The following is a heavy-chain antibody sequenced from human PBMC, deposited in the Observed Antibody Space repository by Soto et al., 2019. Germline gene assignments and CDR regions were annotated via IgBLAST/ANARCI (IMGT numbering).Heavy chain of an antibody. CDR3: ARFDYGDFRNWFDP. J-gene: IGHJ5*02. V-gene: IGHV4-31*03. CDR2: IYFTGTT. CDR1: GGSISSGGYS. D-gene: IGHD4-17*01. Sequence: QVQLQESGPGLVKPSQTLSLTCTVSGGSISSGGYSWSWIRQYPGKGLEWIGYIYFTGTTYYSPSLKSRVTISVDTSKNQFSLKLSSVTAADTAVYYCARFDYGDFRNWFDPWGQGTLVTVSS.